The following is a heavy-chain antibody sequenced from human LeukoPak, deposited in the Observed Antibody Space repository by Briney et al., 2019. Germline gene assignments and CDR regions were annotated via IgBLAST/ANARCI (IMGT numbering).Heavy chain of an antibody. CDR3: ARRYSSGSYFDY. D-gene: IGHD6-19*01. Sequence: SETLSLTCLVSGGSMSSYFWSWIRQPAGKGLEWIGRFYSSGNNNYNPSLGSRVTMSADTSKNQFSLKLSSVTAADTAVYYCARRYSSGSYFDYWGQGTLVTVSS. V-gene: IGHV4-4*07. CDR1: GGSMSSYF. J-gene: IGHJ4*02. CDR2: FYSSGNN.